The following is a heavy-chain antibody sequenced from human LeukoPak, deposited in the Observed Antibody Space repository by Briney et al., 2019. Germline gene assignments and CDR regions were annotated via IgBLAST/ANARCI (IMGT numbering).Heavy chain of an antibody. D-gene: IGHD2-15*01. Sequence: GGSLRLSCAASGFTFSSYAMSWVRQAPGKGLEWVAVISYDGSNKYYADSVKGRFTISRDNSKNTLYLQMNSLRAEDTAVYYCARGSAPAATHFDYWGQGTLVTVSS. CDR3: ARGSAPAATHFDY. V-gene: IGHV3-30-3*01. CDR1: GFTFSSYA. CDR2: ISYDGSNK. J-gene: IGHJ4*02.